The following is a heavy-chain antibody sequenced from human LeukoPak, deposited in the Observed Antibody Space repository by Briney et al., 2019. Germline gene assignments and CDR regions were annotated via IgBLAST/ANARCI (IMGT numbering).Heavy chain of an antibody. CDR2: IRYDGSNK. Sequence: GGSLRLSCAASGSSFSIYGMHWVRQAPGKGLEWVTFIRYDGSNKYYADSVKGRFTISRDNSKNTLYLQMNSLRAEDMALYYCAKATTTTSYMDVWGKGTTVTVSS. CDR3: AKATTTTSYMDV. D-gene: IGHD1-14*01. J-gene: IGHJ6*03. CDR1: GSSFSIYG. V-gene: IGHV3-30*02.